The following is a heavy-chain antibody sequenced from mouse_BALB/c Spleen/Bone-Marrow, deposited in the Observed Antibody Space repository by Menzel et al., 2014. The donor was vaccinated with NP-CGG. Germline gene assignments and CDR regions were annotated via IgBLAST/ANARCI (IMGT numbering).Heavy chain of an antibody. J-gene: IGHJ3*01. CDR3: ARFFYDYDGPWFAY. CDR2: INPSSGYT. D-gene: IGHD2-4*01. V-gene: IGHV1-4*01. CDR1: GYTFTSYT. Sequence: QVQLQQPGAELARPGASVKMSCKASGYTFTSYTMHWVKQRPGQGLEWIGYINPSSGYTNYDQKFKDKATLTADKSSSTAYMQLSSLTSEDSAVYYCARFFYDYDGPWFAYWGQGTLVTVSA.